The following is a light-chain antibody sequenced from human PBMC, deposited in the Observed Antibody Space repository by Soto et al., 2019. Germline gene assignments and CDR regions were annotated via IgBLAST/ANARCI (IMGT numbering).Light chain of an antibody. J-gene: IGKJ4*01. Sequence: EIVLTQSPGTLSLSPGERATLSCRASQSVSSSYLAWYQQKPGQAPRLLIYGASSRATGIPDRFSGSGSGTDFTLTISRLEPEDFAVYYCQQYSSSPTFGGGTKVVIK. CDR1: QSVSSSY. CDR3: QQYSSSPT. CDR2: GAS. V-gene: IGKV3-20*01.